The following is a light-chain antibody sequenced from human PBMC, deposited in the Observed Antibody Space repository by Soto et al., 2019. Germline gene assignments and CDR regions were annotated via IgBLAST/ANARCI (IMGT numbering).Light chain of an antibody. J-gene: IGKJ1*01. CDR3: QQYDSPRWT. CDR1: QSVGSSY. Sequence: ENVLTQSPGTLSLSPGERATLSCRASQSVGSSYLAWYQQKPGQAPRLLIYSTSSRATDIPDRFSGSGSGTDFTLTISRLELEDFAVYYCQQYDSPRWTFGQGTKVEIQ. V-gene: IGKV3-20*01. CDR2: STS.